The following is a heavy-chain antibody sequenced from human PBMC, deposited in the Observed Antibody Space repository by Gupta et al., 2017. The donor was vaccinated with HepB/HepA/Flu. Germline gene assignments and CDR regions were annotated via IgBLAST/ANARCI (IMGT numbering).Heavy chain of an antibody. CDR2: ISSSGSTI. D-gene: IGHD3-10*01. CDR1: GFTFSSYE. CDR3: ASSGMNYYYYGMDV. V-gene: IGHV3-48*03. J-gene: IGHJ6*02. Sequence: EVQLVESGGGLVQPGGSLRLSCAASGFTFSSYEMNWVRQAPGKGLEWVSYISSSGSTIYYADSVKGRFTISRDNAKNSLYLQMNSLRAEDTAVYYCASSGMNYYYYGMDVWGQGTTVTVSS.